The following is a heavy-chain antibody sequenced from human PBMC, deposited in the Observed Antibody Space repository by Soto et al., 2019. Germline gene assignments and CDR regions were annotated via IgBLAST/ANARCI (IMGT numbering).Heavy chain of an antibody. CDR3: VREDSSSWYEKWFDP. J-gene: IGHJ5*02. CDR1: GYSFTSYW. Sequence: GESLKISCKGSGYSFTSYWIGWVRQMPGKGLESMGIIYPGDSDTRYSPSFQGQVTISADKSISTAYLQWSSLKASDTAMYYCVREDSSSWYEKWFDPWGQGTLVTVSS. D-gene: IGHD6-13*01. CDR2: IYPGDSDT. V-gene: IGHV5-51*01.